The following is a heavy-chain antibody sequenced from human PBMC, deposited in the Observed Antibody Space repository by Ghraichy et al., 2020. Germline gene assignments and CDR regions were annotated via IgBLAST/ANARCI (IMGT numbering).Heavy chain of an antibody. D-gene: IGHD1/OR15-1a*01. V-gene: IGHV1-46*01. CDR3: ARDNNAFDH. J-gene: IGHJ4*02. CDR2: VYPNDGST. Sequence: ASVKVSCKTSGFTFTPFYIHWVRQAPGQGLEWVGMVYPNDGSTSYSQTFQGRVSVTGDTSTTTVYMELSSLRSEDTAVYYCARDNNAFDHWGQGTLVTVSA. CDR1: GFTFTPFY.